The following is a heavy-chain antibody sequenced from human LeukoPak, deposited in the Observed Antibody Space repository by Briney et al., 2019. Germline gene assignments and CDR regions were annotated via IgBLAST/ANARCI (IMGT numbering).Heavy chain of an antibody. CDR1: GFTFSDYY. CDR3: ARDLRYYYMDV. V-gene: IGHV3-11*04. Sequence: AGGSLRLSCAASGFTFSDYYMSWIRQAPGKGLEWVPYISSSGSTIYYADSVKGRFTISRDNAKTSLYLQMNSLRAEDTAVYYCARDLRYYYMDVWGKGTTVTVSS. J-gene: IGHJ6*03. CDR2: ISSSGSTI.